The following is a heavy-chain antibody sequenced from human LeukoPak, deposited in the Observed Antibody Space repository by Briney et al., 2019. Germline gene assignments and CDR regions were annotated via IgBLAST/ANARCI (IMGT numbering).Heavy chain of an antibody. CDR2: IYYSGNT. D-gene: IGHD2-15*01. J-gene: IGHJ4*02. V-gene: IGHV4-59*01. CDR3: ASRSVVAATWYFDS. CDR1: AGSIRNYY. Sequence: PSETLSLTCTVSAGSIRNYYWNWIRQSPGKGLEYIGYIYYSGNTNYNPSLKSRVSISLETSKNQFSLKLTSVTAADTAVYYCASRSVVAATWYFDSWGQGTLVTVSS.